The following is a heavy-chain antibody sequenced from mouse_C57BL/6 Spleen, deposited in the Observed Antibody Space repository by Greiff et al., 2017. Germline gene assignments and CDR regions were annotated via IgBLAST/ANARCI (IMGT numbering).Heavy chain of an antibody. CDR1: GFSLTSYG. V-gene: IGHV2-2*01. CDR3: ARMGYSNYPYAMDY. D-gene: IGHD2-5*01. J-gene: IGHJ4*01. Sequence: VKVVESGPGLVQPSQSLSITCTVSGFSLTSYGVHWVRQSPGKGLEWLGVIWSGGSTDYNAAFISRLSISKDNSKSQVFFKMNSLQADDTAIYYCARMGYSNYPYAMDYWGQGTSVTVSS. CDR2: IWSGGST.